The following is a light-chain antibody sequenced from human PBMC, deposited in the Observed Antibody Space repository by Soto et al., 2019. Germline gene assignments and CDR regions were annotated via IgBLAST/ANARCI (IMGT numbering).Light chain of an antibody. CDR1: QSLLHRNGHNY. CDR3: MQALQTPT. J-gene: IGKJ4*01. CDR2: LGS. Sequence: DIVMTQSPLSLPVTPGAPASISCRSSQSLLHRNGHNYLDWYLQKPGQSPQLLIYLGSNRASGVPDRFSGSGSGTDFTLKISRVEAEDVGVYYCMQALQTPTFGGGTKGEIK. V-gene: IGKV2-28*01.